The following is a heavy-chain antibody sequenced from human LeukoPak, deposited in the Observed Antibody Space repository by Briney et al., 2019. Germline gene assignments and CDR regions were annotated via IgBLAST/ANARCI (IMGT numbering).Heavy chain of an antibody. V-gene: IGHV3-21*01. CDR1: GFTFSSYS. CDR2: ISSSSSYI. J-gene: IGHJ3*02. Sequence: GGSLRLSCAASGFTFSSYSMNWVRQAPGKGLEWVSSISSSSSYIYYADSVKGRFTISRDNAKNSLYLQMNSLRAEDTAVYYCARDPSFSSWFGDAFDIWGQGTMVTVSS. CDR3: ARDPSFSSWFGDAFDI. D-gene: IGHD3-10*01.